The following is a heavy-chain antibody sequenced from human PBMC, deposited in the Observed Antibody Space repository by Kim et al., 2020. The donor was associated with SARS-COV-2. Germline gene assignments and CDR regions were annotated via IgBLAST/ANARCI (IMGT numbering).Heavy chain of an antibody. CDR3: ARSQTIYYYYGMDV. CDR2: IYYSGST. V-gene: IGHV4-59*13. J-gene: IGHJ6*02. Sequence: SETLSLTCTVSGGSISSYYWSWIRQPPGKGLEWIGYIYYSGSTNYNPSLKSRVTISVDTSKNQFSLKLSSVTAADTAVYYCARSQTIYYYYGMDVWGQGTTVTVSS. CDR1: GGSISSYY.